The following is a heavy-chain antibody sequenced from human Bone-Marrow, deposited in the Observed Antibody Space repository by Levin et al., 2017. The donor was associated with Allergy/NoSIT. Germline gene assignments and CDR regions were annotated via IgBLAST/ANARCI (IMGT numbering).Heavy chain of an antibody. V-gene: IGHV3-53*01. CDR1: GFTVSSNY. Sequence: QSGGSLRLSCAASGFTVSSNYMSWVRQAPGKGLEWVSVIYSGGSTYYADSVKGRFTISRDNSKNTLYLQMNSLRAEDTAVYYCARPSTTSSSAPDYWGQGTLVTVSS. D-gene: IGHD6-6*01. J-gene: IGHJ4*02. CDR3: ARPSTTSSSAPDY. CDR2: IYSGGST.